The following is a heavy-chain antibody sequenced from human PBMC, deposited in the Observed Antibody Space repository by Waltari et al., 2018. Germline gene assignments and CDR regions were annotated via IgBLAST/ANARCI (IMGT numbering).Heavy chain of an antibody. V-gene: IGHV4-4*02. CDR2: IHRSGRT. Sequence: QLQLQESGPGLVKPSGTLSLTCPVSGDSLSSSYWCNWVRQPPGKGLEWVGQIHRSGRTNYNPSLESRVTVSLDTSNNQFSLKVTSATAADTAIYYCARYRGRGLYLDSWGQGTLVTVSP. J-gene: IGHJ4*02. CDR1: GDSLSSSYW. D-gene: IGHD2-15*01. CDR3: ARYRGRGLYLDS.